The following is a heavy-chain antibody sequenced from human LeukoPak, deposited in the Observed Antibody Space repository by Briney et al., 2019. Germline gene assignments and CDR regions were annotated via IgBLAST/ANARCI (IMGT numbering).Heavy chain of an antibody. D-gene: IGHD3-22*01. J-gene: IGHJ3*02. V-gene: IGHV4-4*07. Sequence: SETLSLTCSVSGDSINNYYWGWIRQPAGKGLEWIGRISSSGSTNYNPSLKSRVTISVDTSKNQFSLKLSSVTAADTAVYFCARGPYSYDSSGAFDIWGQGTMVTVSS. CDR1: GDSINNYY. CDR3: ARGPYSYDSSGAFDI. CDR2: ISSSGST.